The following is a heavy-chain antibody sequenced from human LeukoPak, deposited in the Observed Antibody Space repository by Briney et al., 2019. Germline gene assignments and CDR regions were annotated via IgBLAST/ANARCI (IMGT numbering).Heavy chain of an antibody. CDR1: GGSISSGDYY. Sequence: SETLSLTCTVSGGSISSGDYYWSWIRQPPGKGLEWIGYIYYSGNTYYNPSLKSRVTISVDTSKNQFSLKLSSVTAADSAVYYCARVKIGDYIDCWGQGNLVTVSS. J-gene: IGHJ4*02. CDR2: IYYSGNT. CDR3: ARVKIGDYIDC. V-gene: IGHV4-30-4*01. D-gene: IGHD2/OR15-2a*01.